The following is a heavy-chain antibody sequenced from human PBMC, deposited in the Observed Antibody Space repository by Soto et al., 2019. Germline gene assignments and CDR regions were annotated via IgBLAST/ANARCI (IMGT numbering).Heavy chain of an antibody. D-gene: IGHD3-22*01. Sequence: GGSLRLSCAASGFTLSRHTMNWVRQAPGKGLEWVSFIGSRTSDIYYADSVKGRFTISRDNAKNSLHLDLTRLRAEDTAVYFCVRDYYDTSGYPNTFDMWGQGTMVTVSS. CDR2: IGSRTSDI. CDR3: VRDYYDTSGYPNTFDM. V-gene: IGHV3-21*01. J-gene: IGHJ3*02. CDR1: GFTLSRHT.